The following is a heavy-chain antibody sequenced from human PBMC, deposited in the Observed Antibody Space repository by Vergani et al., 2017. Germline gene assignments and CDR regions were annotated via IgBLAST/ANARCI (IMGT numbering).Heavy chain of an antibody. Sequence: QVQLVQSGAEVKKPGSSVKVSCKASGGTFSSYGMHWVRQAPGKGLEWVAVIWYDGSNKYYADSVKGRFTISRDNSKNTLYLQMNSLRAEDTAVYYCARSITGTPLLGGYYYYMDVWGKGTTVTVSS. J-gene: IGHJ6*03. CDR1: GGTFSSYG. CDR3: ARSITGTPLLGGYYYYMDV. V-gene: IGHV3-33*01. CDR2: IWYDGSNK. D-gene: IGHD1-7*01.